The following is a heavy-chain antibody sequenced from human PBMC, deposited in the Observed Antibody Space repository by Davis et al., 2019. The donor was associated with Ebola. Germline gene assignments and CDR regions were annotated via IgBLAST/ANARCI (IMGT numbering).Heavy chain of an antibody. D-gene: IGHD3-10*01. CDR2: IIPIFGTA. CDR1: GYTFTSYG. J-gene: IGHJ6*02. Sequence: SVKVSCKASGYTFTSYGISWVRQAPGQGLERMGGIIPIFGTANYAQKFQGRVTITADESTSTAYMELSSLRSEDTAVYYCARDRRSGSGSYYYYYYGMDVWGQGTTVTVSS. V-gene: IGHV1-69*13. CDR3: ARDRRSGSGSYYYYYYGMDV.